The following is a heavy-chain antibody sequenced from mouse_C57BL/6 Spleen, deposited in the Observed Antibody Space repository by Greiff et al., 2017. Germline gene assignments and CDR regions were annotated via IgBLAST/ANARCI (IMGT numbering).Heavy chain of an antibody. J-gene: IGHJ3*01. Sequence: QVQLQQSGAELARPGASVKLSCKASGYTFTSYGISWVKQRTGQGLEWIGEIYPRSGNTYYNEKFKGKATLTADKYSRTAYMELRSLTSEDSAVYFCNRSSPFAYWGQGTLVTVSA. CDR3: NRSSPFAY. V-gene: IGHV1-81*01. CDR1: GYTFTSYG. D-gene: IGHD1-1*01. CDR2: IYPRSGNT.